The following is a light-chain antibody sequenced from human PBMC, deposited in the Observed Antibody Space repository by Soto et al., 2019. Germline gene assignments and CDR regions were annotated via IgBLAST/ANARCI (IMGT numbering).Light chain of an antibody. CDR3: QHYNSYPWT. Sequence: DIQMTQSPSTLSGSVGDRVTITCRASQTISSWLAWYQQKPGKAPKLLIYKASTLKSGVPSRFSGSGSGTEFTLTISSLQPDDFETYYCQHYNSYPWTLGQGTKVDI. CDR2: KAS. V-gene: IGKV1-5*03. CDR1: QTISSW. J-gene: IGKJ1*01.